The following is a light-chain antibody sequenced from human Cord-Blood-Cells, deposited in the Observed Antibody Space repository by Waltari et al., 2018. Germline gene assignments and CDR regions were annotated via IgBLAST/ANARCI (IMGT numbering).Light chain of an antibody. CDR2: DVS. CDR1: SSDFGGYKY. Sequence: QSALTQPRSVSGSPGQSLTISCTGTSSDFGGYKYVSWYQQHPGKAPKLMIYDVSKRPSGVPVRFSGSKSGNTASLTISGRQAENEADYSCCSYAGNYTYVFGSGTKVTVL. V-gene: IGLV2-11*01. CDR3: CSYAGNYTYV. J-gene: IGLJ1*01.